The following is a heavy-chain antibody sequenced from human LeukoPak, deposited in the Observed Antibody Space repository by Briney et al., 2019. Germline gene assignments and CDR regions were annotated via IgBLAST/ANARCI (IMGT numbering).Heavy chain of an antibody. Sequence: GGSLRLSCAASGFTFISYGMHWVRPAPGKGLEWVAFIRNDGSNKYYADSVKGRFTISRDNSKNTLYLEMNSLRAEDTAVYYCARGLGRTAMVTRGGVRFDYWGQGTLVTVSS. CDR1: GFTFISYG. CDR2: IRNDGSNK. D-gene: IGHD5-18*01. J-gene: IGHJ4*02. V-gene: IGHV3-30*02. CDR3: ARGLGRTAMVTRGGVRFDY.